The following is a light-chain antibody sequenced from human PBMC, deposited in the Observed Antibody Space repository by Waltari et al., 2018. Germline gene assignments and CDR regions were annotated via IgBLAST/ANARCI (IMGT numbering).Light chain of an antibody. CDR1: QSVSRT. CDR2: AAS. Sequence: EIVLTQSPGTLSLAPGERATLSCRASQSVSRTLAGYQQKPGQAPRPRIYAASTRATGIPDRFSGSGSGTDFSLTISRLEPEDFAVYYCQHYVRLPATFGQGTKVEIK. V-gene: IGKV3-20*01. CDR3: QHYVRLPAT. J-gene: IGKJ1*01.